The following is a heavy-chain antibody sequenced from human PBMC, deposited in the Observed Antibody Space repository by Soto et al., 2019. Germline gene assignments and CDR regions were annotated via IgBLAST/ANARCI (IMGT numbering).Heavy chain of an antibody. D-gene: IGHD2-21*02. CDR1: GGSISSYY. Sequence: SETLSLTCPVSGGSISSYYWSWIRQPPGKGLEWIGYIYYSGSTNYNPSLKSRVTISVDTSKNQFSLKLSSVTAADTAVYYCARDTPYCGGDCYGFDIWGQGTMVTVSS. CDR2: IYYSGST. CDR3: ARDTPYCGGDCYGFDI. J-gene: IGHJ3*02. V-gene: IGHV4-59*01.